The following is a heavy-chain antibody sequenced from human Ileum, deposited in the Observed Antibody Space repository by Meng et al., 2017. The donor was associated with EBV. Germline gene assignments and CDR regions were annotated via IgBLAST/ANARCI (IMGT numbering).Heavy chain of an antibody. CDR1: GGSISSDYW. V-gene: IGHV4-4*02. CDR3: VRGGADYLSY. J-gene: IGHJ4*02. D-gene: IGHD1-26*01. Sequence: QVQLQESGAELVKPSETLSLPCAISGGSISSDYWWSWVPQSQEKGLEGSGEKCPTGPTYYTQTLKGRVSISIDKSKNQLYLKLNTVTAADTAVYYCVRGGADYLSYWGQGSLVTVSS. CDR2: KCPTGPT.